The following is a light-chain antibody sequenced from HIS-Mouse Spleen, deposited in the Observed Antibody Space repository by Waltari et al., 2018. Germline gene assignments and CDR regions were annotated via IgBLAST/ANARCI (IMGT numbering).Light chain of an antibody. V-gene: IGLV3-10*01. CDR1: ALPKKY. J-gene: IGLJ2*01. CDR2: EDR. CDR3: YSTDSSGNHRV. Sequence: SYELTQPPSVSVSPGQTARITCPGDALPKKYAYWYQQKSGQAPVLVIYEDRKRPSGIPERFSGSSSGTMATFTISGAQVEDEADYYCYSTDSSGNHRVFGGGTKLTVL.